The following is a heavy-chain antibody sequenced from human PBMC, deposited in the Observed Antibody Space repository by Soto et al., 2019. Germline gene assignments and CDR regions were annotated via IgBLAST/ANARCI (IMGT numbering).Heavy chain of an antibody. CDR3: ATLPPRIVVVVLPIPS. V-gene: IGHV4-4*02. J-gene: IGHJ4*02. CDR2: VYHTGST. CDR1: GGSISSTNW. Sequence: QVQLQQSGPRLARPSGTLSLTCVVSGGSISSTNWWTWVRQTPGKGLEWIGEVYHTGSTKYNPSLRNRVTISLDKSNNHFSLHLKSVPAADTAVYYCATLPPRIVVVVLPIPSWGQGTLVTVSS. D-gene: IGHD2-15*01.